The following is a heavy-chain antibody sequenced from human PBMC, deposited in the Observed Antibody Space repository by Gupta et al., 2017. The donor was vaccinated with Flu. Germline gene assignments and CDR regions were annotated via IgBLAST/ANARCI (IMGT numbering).Heavy chain of an antibody. D-gene: IGHD1-14*01. V-gene: IGHV5-51*01. CDR2: IYLDDSDT. Sequence: EVQLVQSGAEVKKPGESLKISCQVSGYTFTNYWIAWVRQMPGKGLEWMGIIYLDDSDTRYSPSFQGQVTISADKSISTAHLQWSSLKASDSAMYYCARPQGQGGITTRPYWYFDLWGRGTLVTVSS. CDR3: ARPQGQGGITTRPYWYFDL. J-gene: IGHJ2*01. CDR1: GYTFTNYW.